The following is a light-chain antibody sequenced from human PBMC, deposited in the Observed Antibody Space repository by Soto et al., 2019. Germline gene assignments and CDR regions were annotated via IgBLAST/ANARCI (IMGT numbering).Light chain of an antibody. V-gene: IGKV3-15*01. CDR2: GAS. Sequence: EVVRTQAPATLSVAPGERATLSCLARQSFSIDLARYQPKPGQAPRLLIYGASTRATRIPARFSGSGSGTDIFLTTGSLQSEDFAIYFCHQYHNPPPYTFGQGTKLQIK. J-gene: IGKJ2*01. CDR3: HQYHNPPPYT. CDR1: QSFSID.